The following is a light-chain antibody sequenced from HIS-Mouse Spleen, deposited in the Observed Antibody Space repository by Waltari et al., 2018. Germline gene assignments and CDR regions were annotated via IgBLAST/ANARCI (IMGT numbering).Light chain of an antibody. J-gene: IGLJ2*01. Sequence: SYELTQPPSVSVSPGQTARITCSGDALPKQYAYWYQQKPGQAPVLVMYKDSERPSGIPGRLSGSSSGTTVTLTISGVQAEDEADYYCQSADSSGTYVVFGGGTKLTVL. CDR3: QSADSSGTYVV. CDR2: KDS. V-gene: IGLV3-25*03. CDR1: ALPKQY.